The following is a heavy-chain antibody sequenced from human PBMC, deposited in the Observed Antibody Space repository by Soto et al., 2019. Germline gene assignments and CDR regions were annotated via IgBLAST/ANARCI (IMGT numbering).Heavy chain of an antibody. D-gene: IGHD3-3*01. CDR3: AKHYDFWSGYYTGLDGPDV. Sequence: GGSLRLSCAASGFTFSSYGMHWVRQAPGKGLEWVAVISYDGSNKYYADSGKGRFTISRANSKNTLYLQMNSLRAEDTAVYYCAKHYDFWSGYYTGLDGPDVWGKGTTVTVSS. CDR2: ISYDGSNK. J-gene: IGHJ6*03. V-gene: IGHV3-30*18. CDR1: GFTFSSYG.